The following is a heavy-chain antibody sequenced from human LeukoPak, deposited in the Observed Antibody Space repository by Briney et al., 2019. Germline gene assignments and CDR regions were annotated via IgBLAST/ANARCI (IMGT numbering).Heavy chain of an antibody. D-gene: IGHD6-13*01. CDR3: ARGTAAASNSPWGY. V-gene: IGHV3-21*01. Sequence: GGSLRLSCAASGFTFSSYSMNWVRQAPGKGLEWVSSISSSSSYIYYADSLKGRFTISRGNAKNSLYLQMNSLRAEDTAVYYCARGTAAASNSPWGYWGQGTLVTVSS. CDR1: GFTFSSYS. CDR2: ISSSSSYI. J-gene: IGHJ4*02.